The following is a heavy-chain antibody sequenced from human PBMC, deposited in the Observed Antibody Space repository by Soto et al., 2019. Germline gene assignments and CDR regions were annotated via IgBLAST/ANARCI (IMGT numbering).Heavy chain of an antibody. CDR2: IYYSGST. J-gene: IGHJ3*02. Sequence: QVQLQESGPGLVKPSETLSLTCTVSGGSISSYYWSWIRQPPGKGLEWIGYIYYSGSTNYNPSLKSRVTISVDTAKNQFALKLSSVTAADTAVYYCASHDTLWGVIVRDDAFDIWGQGTMVTVSS. D-gene: IGHD3-16*02. CDR3: ASHDTLWGVIVRDDAFDI. CDR1: GGSISSYY. V-gene: IGHV4-59*08.